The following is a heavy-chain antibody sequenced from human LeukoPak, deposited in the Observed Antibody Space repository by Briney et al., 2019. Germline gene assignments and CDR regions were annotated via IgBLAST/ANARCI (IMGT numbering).Heavy chain of an antibody. V-gene: IGHV3-21*01. CDR3: ARGGRSSWYIDY. CDR2: ISSSSSYI. Sequence: GGSLRLSCAASGFTFSSYSMNWVRQAPGKGLEWVSSISSSSSYIYYADSVKGRFTISRDNAKNSLYLQMNSLRAEDTAVYYCARGGRSSWYIDYWGQGTLVTVSS. D-gene: IGHD6-13*01. J-gene: IGHJ4*02. CDR1: GFTFSSYS.